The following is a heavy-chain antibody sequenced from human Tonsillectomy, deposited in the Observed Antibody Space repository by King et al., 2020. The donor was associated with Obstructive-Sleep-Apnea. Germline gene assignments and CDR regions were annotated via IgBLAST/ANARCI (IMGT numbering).Heavy chain of an antibody. V-gene: IGHV3-7*03. Sequence: VQLVESGGGLVQPGGSLRLSCAASGFNFSSYWMSWVRQAPGKGLEWVANIKEDGSEKFYVDSVRGRFTISRDNAKNSVYLQMSSRRVEDTVGYYCARDSSGWGGYFDLWGRGTLVTVSS. CDR2: IKEDGSEK. J-gene: IGHJ2*01. CDR3: ARDSSGWGGYFDL. CDR1: GFNFSSYW. D-gene: IGHD6-19*01.